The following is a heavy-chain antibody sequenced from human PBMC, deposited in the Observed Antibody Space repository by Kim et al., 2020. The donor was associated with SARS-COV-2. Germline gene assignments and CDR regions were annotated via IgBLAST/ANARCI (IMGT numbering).Heavy chain of an antibody. D-gene: IGHD1-1*01. CDR3: ASLVKLWADTGSG. V-gene: IGHV3-74*01. J-gene: IGHJ4*02. Sequence: SYADSVKSRITISRDNDKTTLYLQMDRRRTEDTAVYYCASLVKLWADTGSGWGQGTLVTVSS.